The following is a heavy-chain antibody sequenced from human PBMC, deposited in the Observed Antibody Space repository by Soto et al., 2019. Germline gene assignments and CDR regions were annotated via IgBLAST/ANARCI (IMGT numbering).Heavy chain of an antibody. CDR3: ARGHIDYDILTGYVATNYFDY. Sequence: QLQLQESGSGLVKPSQTLSLTCAVSGGSISSGGYSWSWIRQPPGKGLEWIGYIYHSGSTYYNPSLKSRVPISVDRSKNQFSLKLSSGTAADTAVYYCARGHIDYDILTGYVATNYFDYWGQGTLVTVSS. CDR2: IYHSGST. J-gene: IGHJ4*02. V-gene: IGHV4-30-2*01. D-gene: IGHD3-9*01. CDR1: GGSISSGGYS.